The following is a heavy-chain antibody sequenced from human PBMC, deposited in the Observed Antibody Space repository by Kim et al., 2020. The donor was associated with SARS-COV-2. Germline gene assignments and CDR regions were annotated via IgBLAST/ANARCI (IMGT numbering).Heavy chain of an antibody. V-gene: IGHV3-7*01. Sequence: GGSLRLSCAASGFTFSSYWMSWVRQAPGKGLEWVANIKQDGSEKYYVDSVKGRFTISRDNAKNSLYLQMNSLRAEDTAVYYCARDLHSGSYYGYYYYGMDVWGQGTTVTVSS. J-gene: IGHJ6*02. D-gene: IGHD1-26*01. CDR1: GFTFSSYW. CDR3: ARDLHSGSYYGYYYYGMDV. CDR2: IKQDGSEK.